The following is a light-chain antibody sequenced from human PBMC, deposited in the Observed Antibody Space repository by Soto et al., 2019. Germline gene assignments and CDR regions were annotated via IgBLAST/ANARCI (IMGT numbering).Light chain of an antibody. CDR2: EVT. J-gene: IGLJ1*01. CDR3: SSYAGSNSYV. V-gene: IGLV2-8*01. CDR1: SSDFGGYNY. Sequence: QSALTQPPSASGSRGQSVTISCTGTSSDFGGYNYVSWYQQHPGKAPKLIIYEVTKRPSGVPDRFSGSKSGNTASLTVSGLQAEDEADYYCSSYAGSNSYVFGTGTKLTVL.